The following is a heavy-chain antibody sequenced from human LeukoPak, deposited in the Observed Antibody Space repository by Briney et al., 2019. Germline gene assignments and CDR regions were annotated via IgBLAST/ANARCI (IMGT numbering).Heavy chain of an antibody. Sequence: ASVKVSCTASGCTCSSYVISWVRQSTGQGLEWMGGMIPFFGTADYSQKLQGRVTITADKSTITAYMYFSSLRSEATAVYYCARSRQYCSSTSWYQWRGPYYYYYSMDVWGKGTTVTVSS. J-gene: IGHJ6*04. CDR1: GCTCSSYV. V-gene: IGHV1-69*06. D-gene: IGHD2-2*01. CDR2: MIPFFGTA. CDR3: ARSRQYCSSTSWYQWRGPYYYYYSMDV.